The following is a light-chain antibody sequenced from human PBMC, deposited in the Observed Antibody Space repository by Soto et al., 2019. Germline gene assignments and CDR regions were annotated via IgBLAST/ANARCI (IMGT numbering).Light chain of an antibody. CDR1: QSVSNY. Sequence: EIVLTQSPATLSLSPGERATVSCRASQSVSNYLAWYQQKPGQAPRLLIYDASNRATGIPDRFSGGGSGTDFTLTISRLEPEDFAVYYCQQFSSYPLTFGGGTKVDIK. CDR3: QQFSSYPLT. J-gene: IGKJ4*01. V-gene: IGKV3-11*01. CDR2: DAS.